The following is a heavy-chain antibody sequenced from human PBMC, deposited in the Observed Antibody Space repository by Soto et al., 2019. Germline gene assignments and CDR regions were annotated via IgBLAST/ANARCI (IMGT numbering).Heavy chain of an antibody. CDR3: ARVGVTGTSPYYYRMDV. CDR1: GYTFTSYG. V-gene: IGHV1-18*04. Sequence: GASVKVSCKASGYTFTSYGISWVRQAPGQGLEWMGWISAYNGNTNYAQKLQGRVTMTTDTSTSTAYMELRSLRSDDTAVYYCARVGVTGTSPYYYRMDVWGQGTTVTVSS. J-gene: IGHJ6*02. CDR2: ISAYNGNT. D-gene: IGHD1-20*01.